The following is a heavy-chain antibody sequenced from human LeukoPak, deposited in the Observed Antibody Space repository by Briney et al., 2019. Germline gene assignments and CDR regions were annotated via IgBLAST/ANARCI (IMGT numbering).Heavy chain of an antibody. CDR2: ISTSGSTT. Sequence: PGGSLRLSCAASVFTFSDYEINWVRQAPGQGLEWVSCISTSGSTTYYADSVKGRFTISRDNAKNSLFLQMNTLTVEDTAVYYCARGAMHVFDYWGQGTPVTVSS. CDR3: ARGAMHVFDY. D-gene: IGHD2-2*01. CDR1: VFTFSDYE. V-gene: IGHV3-48*03. J-gene: IGHJ4*02.